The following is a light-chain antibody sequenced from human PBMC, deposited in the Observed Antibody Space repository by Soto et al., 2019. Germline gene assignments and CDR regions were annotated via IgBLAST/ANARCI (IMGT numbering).Light chain of an antibody. V-gene: IGKV3D-20*01. J-gene: IGKJ4*01. CDR3: QRFDNSPP. Sequence: EIVLTQSPATLSLSPGERVTLSCGASQSLTNNFLAWYQQRPGLAPKLLIFDVSTRATGIPDRFSGSGSGTDFTLTISRLEPEDFAVYYCQRFDNSPPFGGGTKVEFK. CDR1: QSLTNNF. CDR2: DVS.